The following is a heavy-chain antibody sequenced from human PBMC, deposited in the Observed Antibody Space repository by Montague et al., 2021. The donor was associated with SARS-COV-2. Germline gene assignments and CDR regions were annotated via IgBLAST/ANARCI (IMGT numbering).Heavy chain of an antibody. Sequence: SLRLSCAPSGFSVSDFFMSWVRQGPVRGLEWLSYINIAGDIYHAVSVRGRFTISRDTSNNRVSLHMNSLRVDDTALYYCVRALGSGYDVWGQGTLVTVSS. CDR3: VRALGSGYDV. CDR1: GFSVSDFF. J-gene: IGHJ4*02. CDR2: INIAGDI. D-gene: IGHD3-9*01. V-gene: IGHV3-53*01.